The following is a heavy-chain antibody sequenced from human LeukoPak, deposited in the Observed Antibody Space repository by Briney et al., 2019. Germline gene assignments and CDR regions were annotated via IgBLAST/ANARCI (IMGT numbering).Heavy chain of an antibody. J-gene: IGHJ2*01. CDR3: ARGNDFLSGYSWGAWYFDL. Sequence: GGSLRLSCAAAGCTFISYWLHWVRQAPGRGVVGVSRINSDGSSTSYADSVKGRFTISRDNSKNTLYLQMNSLRAEDTAVYYCARGNDFLSGYSWGAWYFDLWGRGTLVTVSS. V-gene: IGHV3-74*01. D-gene: IGHD3-3*01. CDR2: INSDGSST. CDR1: GCTFISYW.